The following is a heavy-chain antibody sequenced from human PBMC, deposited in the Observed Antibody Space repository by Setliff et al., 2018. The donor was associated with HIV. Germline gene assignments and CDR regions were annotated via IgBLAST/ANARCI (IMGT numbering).Heavy chain of an antibody. Sequence: KPSETLSLTCTVSGGSISSYYWSWIRQSPGKGLEWIGYIYINGDINHNPSLKSRVIMSIDASKNQFSLKLNTVTAADTAVYYCARIDPGKYWSSDYWGPGTLVTVSS. CDR2: IYINGDI. J-gene: IGHJ4*02. D-gene: IGHD2-8*02. V-gene: IGHV4-4*09. CDR3: ARIDPGKYWSSDY. CDR1: GGSISSYY.